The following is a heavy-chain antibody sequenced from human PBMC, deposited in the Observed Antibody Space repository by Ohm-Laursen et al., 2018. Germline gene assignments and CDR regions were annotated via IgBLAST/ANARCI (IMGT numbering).Heavy chain of an antibody. J-gene: IGHJ3*02. Sequence: ASVKVSCKASGYTFTGYYMHWVRQAPGQGLEWMGWINPNSGGTNYAQKFQGRVTMTRDTSISTAYMELSSLRSENTAVYYCATAQGGWYKGDAFDIWGQGTMVTVSS. CDR3: ATAQGGWYKGDAFDI. D-gene: IGHD6-19*01. CDR2: INPNSGGT. V-gene: IGHV1-2*02. CDR1: GYTFTGYY.